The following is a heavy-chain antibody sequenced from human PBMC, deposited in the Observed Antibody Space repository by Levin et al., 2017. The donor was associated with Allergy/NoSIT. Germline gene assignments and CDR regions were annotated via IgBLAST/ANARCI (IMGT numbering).Heavy chain of an antibody. CDR1: GGSISNYH. Sequence: SETLSLTCTVSGGSISNYHWGWIRQPPGKGLEWIGYIDNSGSSNYNPSLKRRITISVDTSKNQFSLRLRSVTAADTAVYYCAREGGTDPWGQGIMVTVSS. J-gene: IGHJ5*02. D-gene: IGHD1-26*01. CDR3: AREGGTDP. V-gene: IGHV4-59*01. CDR2: IDNSGSS.